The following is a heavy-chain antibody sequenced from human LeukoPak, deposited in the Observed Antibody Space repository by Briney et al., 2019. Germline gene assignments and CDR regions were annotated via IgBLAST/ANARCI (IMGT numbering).Heavy chain of an antibody. J-gene: IGHJ4*02. V-gene: IGHV4-39*07. CDR1: GGSISSSSYY. CDR2: IYTSGST. D-gene: IGHD4-23*01. Sequence: SETLSLTCTVSGGSISSSSYYWGWIRQPPGKGLEWIGRIYTSGSTNYNPSLKSRVTMSVDTSKNQFSLKLSSVTAADTAVYYCAATVVTPIFDYWGQGTLVTVSS. CDR3: AATVVTPIFDY.